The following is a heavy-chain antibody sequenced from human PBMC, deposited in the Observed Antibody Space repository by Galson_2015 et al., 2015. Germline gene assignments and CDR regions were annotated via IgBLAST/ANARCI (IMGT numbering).Heavy chain of an antibody. CDR1: GYTFTSYY. D-gene: IGHD3-10*01. CDR3: ARENFPPGVRGAVYYYYGMDV. J-gene: IGHJ6*02. CDR2: INPSGGST. V-gene: IGHV1-46*01. Sequence: SVKVSCKASGYTFTSYYMHWVRQAPGQGLEWMGIINPSGGSTSYAQKFRGRVTMTRDTSTSTVYMELSSLRSEDTAVYYCARENFPPGVRGAVYYYYGMDVWGQGTTVTVSS.